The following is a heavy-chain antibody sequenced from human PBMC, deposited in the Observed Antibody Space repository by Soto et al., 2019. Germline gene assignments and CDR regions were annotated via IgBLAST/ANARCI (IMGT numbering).Heavy chain of an antibody. CDR2: ISVDGSSY. V-gene: IGHV3-30*03. CDR1: GFTFNRYA. CDR3: AREFGY. J-gene: IGHJ4*02. D-gene: IGHD3-10*01. Sequence: QVELVESGGGVVQPGRSLRLSCAASGFTFNRYAMNWVRQSPVKGLEWVAAISVDGSSYNYADSVKGRFIISRDNSKDTLYLQMSSLRVEDTAVYYCAREFGYWGQGTLVTVSS.